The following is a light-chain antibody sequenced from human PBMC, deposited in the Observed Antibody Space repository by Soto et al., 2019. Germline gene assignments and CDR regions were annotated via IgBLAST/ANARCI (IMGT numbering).Light chain of an antibody. Sequence: DNQMTQSPSTVSASVGDRVTITCRASQSIGRWLAWYQEKPGKAPKVLIYDASSLESGVPSRFSGSGSGTEFTLTISSLQPDDSATYYCQHYASLSFTFGPGTKVDLE. J-gene: IGKJ3*01. CDR2: DAS. V-gene: IGKV1-5*01. CDR1: QSIGRW. CDR3: QHYASLSFT.